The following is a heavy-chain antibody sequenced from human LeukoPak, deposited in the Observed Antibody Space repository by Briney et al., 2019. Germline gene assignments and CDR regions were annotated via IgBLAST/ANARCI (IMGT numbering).Heavy chain of an antibody. CDR2: IYYSGST. V-gene: IGHV4-39*07. D-gene: IGHD3-10*02. Sequence: SETLSLTCTVSGGSISSSSYYWGWIRQPPGKGLEWIGSIYYSGSTYYNPSLKSRVTISVDTSKNQFSLKLSSVTAADTAVYYCARGRYYYVSNWFDPWGQGTLVTVSS. CDR3: ARGRYYYVSNWFDP. CDR1: GGSISSSSYY. J-gene: IGHJ5*02.